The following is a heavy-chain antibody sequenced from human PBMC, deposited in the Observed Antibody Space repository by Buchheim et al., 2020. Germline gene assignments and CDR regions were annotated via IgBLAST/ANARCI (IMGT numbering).Heavy chain of an antibody. CDR2: INSNTGDK. V-gene: IGHV7-4-1*02. CDR3: ARDRYYDFCSQYYDYYYHYGMDV. D-gene: IGHD3-3*01. Sequence: QVQLVQSGSELTKPGASVKLSCKASGYTFTDYGVNWVRQAPGHGLEWMGWINSNTGDKTYAQAFTSRFVFHLDTSAKTAYLQISSLQAEDTAVYYCARDRYYDFCSQYYDYYYHYGMDVWGQGTT. CDR1: GYTFTDYG. J-gene: IGHJ6*02.